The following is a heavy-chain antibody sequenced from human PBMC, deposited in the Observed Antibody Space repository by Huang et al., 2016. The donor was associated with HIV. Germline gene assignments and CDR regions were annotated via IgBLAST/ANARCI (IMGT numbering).Heavy chain of an antibody. CDR2: IKMDARTT. Sequence: EEHLVESGGGLVQPGGSLRLSCEASGFKFSNYWMQWVRQAPGKGLMWVSRIKMDARTTDYADSVKCRFTISRDNAKNTLYLQMSRLTAEDTAIYYCARAGGFEIWGQGTVVTVSS. V-gene: IGHV3-74*01. CDR3: ARAGGFEI. CDR1: GFKFSNYW. D-gene: IGHD2-15*01. J-gene: IGHJ3*02.